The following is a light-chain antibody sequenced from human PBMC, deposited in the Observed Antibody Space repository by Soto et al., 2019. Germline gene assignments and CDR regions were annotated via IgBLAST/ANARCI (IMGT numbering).Light chain of an antibody. CDR2: TTN. CDR3: VVYMGSGIWV. V-gene: IGLV8-61*01. Sequence: QTVVTQEPSFSVSPGGTVTLTCGLSSGSVSTSYYPSWYQQTPGQAPRPLIYTTNTRSSGVPDRFSGSILGNKAALTITGAQADDESDYYCVVYMGSGIWVFGGGTQLTVL. CDR1: SGSVSTSYY. J-gene: IGLJ3*02.